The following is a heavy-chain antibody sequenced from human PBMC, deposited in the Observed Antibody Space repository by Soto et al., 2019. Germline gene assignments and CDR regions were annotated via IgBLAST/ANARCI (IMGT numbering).Heavy chain of an antibody. J-gene: IGHJ4*02. CDR1: GFTFSSYA. Sequence: GGSLRLSCAASGFTFSSYAMSWVRQAPGKGLEWVSAISGSGGSTYYADSVKGRFTISRDNSKNTLYLQMNSLRAEDTAVYYCAKDLNYDILTGLYYFDYWGQGTLVTVSS. V-gene: IGHV3-23*01. CDR2: ISGSGGST. CDR3: AKDLNYDILTGLYYFDY. D-gene: IGHD3-9*01.